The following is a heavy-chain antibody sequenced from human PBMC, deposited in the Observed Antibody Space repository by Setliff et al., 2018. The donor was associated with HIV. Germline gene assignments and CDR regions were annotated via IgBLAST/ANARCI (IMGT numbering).Heavy chain of an antibody. CDR3: AGADYSDTSGYYSNFDY. J-gene: IGHJ4*02. V-gene: IGHV4-59*11. D-gene: IGHD3-22*01. Sequence: LSLTCSVSGGSISSHYWSWIRQPPGKGLEWIGYVYYSGITNYNVSLKSRVTVSVDTSKNQFSLKLRSVTAADTAVYYCAGADYSDTSGYYSNFDYWGQGTLVTVSS. CDR1: GGSISSHY. CDR2: VYYSGIT.